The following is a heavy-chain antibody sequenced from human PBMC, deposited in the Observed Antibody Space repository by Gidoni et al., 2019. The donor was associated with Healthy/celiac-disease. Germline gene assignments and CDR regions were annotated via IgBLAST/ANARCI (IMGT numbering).Heavy chain of an antibody. Sequence: EVQRVASGGGLVQPGRYLRLSCAASGFTFDNYAVHWVRQAPGKGLEWVSGISWNSGRIGYADSVKGRFTISRDNAKNSLYLQVNSLRVEDTALYFCAKGPTMGRVVLVNYFDYWGQGTLVTVSS. V-gene: IGHV3-9*01. CDR3: AKGPTMGRVVLVNYFDY. D-gene: IGHD2-8*02. J-gene: IGHJ4*02. CDR1: GFTFDNYA. CDR2: ISWNSGRI.